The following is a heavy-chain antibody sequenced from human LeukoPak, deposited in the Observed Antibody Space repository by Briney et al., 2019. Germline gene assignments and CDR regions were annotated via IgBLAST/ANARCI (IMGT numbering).Heavy chain of an antibody. CDR2: IYHSGTT. Sequence: SGTLSLTCTVSAYSISDGWVWGMIRQPPGKGLEWIGSIYHSGTTYYNLSLKSRVTMSVDTSNNQFSLKLTSVTAADTAMYYCSRLSHVAGAPKVSWFDPWGQGTLVTVSS. J-gene: IGHJ5*02. D-gene: IGHD1-26*01. V-gene: IGHV4-38-2*02. CDR3: SRLSHVAGAPKVSWFDP. CDR1: AYSISDGWV.